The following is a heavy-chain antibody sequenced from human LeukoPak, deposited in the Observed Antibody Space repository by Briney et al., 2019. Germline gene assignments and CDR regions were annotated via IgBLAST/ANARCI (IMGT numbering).Heavy chain of an antibody. CDR1: GFTFSSYG. CDR2: ISGSGGST. V-gene: IGHV3-23*01. CDR3: AELGITMIGGV. Sequence: GGSLRLSCAASGFTFSSYGMSWVRQAPGKGLEWVSAISGSGGSTYYADFVKGRFTISRDNAKNSLYLQMNSLRAEDTAVYYCAELGITMIGGVWGKGTTVTISS. J-gene: IGHJ6*04. D-gene: IGHD3-10*02.